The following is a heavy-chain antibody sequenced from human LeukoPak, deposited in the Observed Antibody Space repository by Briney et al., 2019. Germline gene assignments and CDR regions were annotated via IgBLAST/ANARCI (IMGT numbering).Heavy chain of an antibody. V-gene: IGHV4-39*01. CDR3: GRRSSGYDFENMYCYYMDV. Sequence: SEPLPLPCTVSGDSISSPSFYWRWIPQSPGKVLEWIGNIYYSGNTYYNPSLKSRVTISVDTSKNQFSLQLRSVTATATAVYYCGRRSSGYDFENMYCYYMDVWGKGTTVTGAS. J-gene: IGHJ6*03. CDR1: GDSISSPSFY. D-gene: IGHD5-12*01. CDR2: IYYSGNT.